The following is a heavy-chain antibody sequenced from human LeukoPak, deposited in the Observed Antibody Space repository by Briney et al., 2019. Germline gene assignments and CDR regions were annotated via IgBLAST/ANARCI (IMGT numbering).Heavy chain of an antibody. D-gene: IGHD3-10*02. CDR3: ARVLDYVRWFDP. V-gene: IGHV1-18*01. J-gene: IGHJ5*02. CDR1: GYTFTTYG. Sequence: ASVKVSCKASGYTFTTYGITWVRQAPGQGLEWMGWISIYNGNIIYAQKFQGRVTITTDTSTTTAYMELRSLRSDDTAVYYCARVLDYVRWFDPWGQGTLVIVSS. CDR2: ISIYNGNI.